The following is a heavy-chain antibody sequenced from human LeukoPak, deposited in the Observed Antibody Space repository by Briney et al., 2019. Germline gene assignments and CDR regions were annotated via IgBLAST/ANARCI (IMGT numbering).Heavy chain of an antibody. D-gene: IGHD3-22*01. J-gene: IGHJ4*02. CDR3: ATYADSSGSYYSDY. CDR2: INQDGSQK. CDR1: KFTLSSYL. Sequence: GGSLRLSCAASKFTLSSYLMRGGRQAPGKGLEGVAHINQDGSQKYYVDSVKGRFTISRDNAENLLFLQMNSLRAEDTALYYCATYADSSGSYYSDYWGRGTLVTVSS. V-gene: IGHV3-7*01.